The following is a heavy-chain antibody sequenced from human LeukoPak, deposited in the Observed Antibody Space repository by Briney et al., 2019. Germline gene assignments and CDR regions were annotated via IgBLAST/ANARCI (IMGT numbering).Heavy chain of an antibody. CDR3: AREYTSSSTAFDI. D-gene: IGHD6-6*01. J-gene: IGHJ3*02. Sequence: SETLSLTCTVSGGSISSYYWSWIRQPPGKGLEWIGEINHSGSTNYNPSLKSRVTISIDTSKSQFSLKLSSVTAADTAVYYCAREYTSSSTAFDIWGQGTMVTVSS. CDR1: GGSISSYY. V-gene: IGHV4-34*01. CDR2: INHSGST.